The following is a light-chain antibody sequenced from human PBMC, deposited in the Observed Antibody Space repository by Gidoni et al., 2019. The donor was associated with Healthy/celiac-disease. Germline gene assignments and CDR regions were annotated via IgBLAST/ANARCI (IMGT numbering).Light chain of an antibody. CDR1: KLGYKY. J-gene: IGLJ2*01. Sequence: HELTQPPPVSVSPGQTASITCSGDKLGYKYACWYQQKPGPSPVLVIYQDRKRPSGSPERFSSSSTGNTATLTIGGTQAMDEAYYYCQAWGSSTVVFGGGTKLTVL. CDR3: QAWGSSTVV. V-gene: IGLV3-1*01. CDR2: QDR.